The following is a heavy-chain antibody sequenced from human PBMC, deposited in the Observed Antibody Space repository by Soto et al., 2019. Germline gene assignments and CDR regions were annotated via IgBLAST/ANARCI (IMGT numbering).Heavy chain of an antibody. CDR3: ARDRTTVTTPNYYYYYGMDV. Sequence: PGGSLRLSCAASGFTFSSYAMHWVRQAPGKGLEWVAVISYDGSNKYYADSVKGRFTISRDNSKNTLYLQMNSLRAEDTAVYYYARDRTTVTTPNYYYYYGMDVWGQGTTVTVSS. CDR2: ISYDGSNK. D-gene: IGHD4-17*01. J-gene: IGHJ6*02. V-gene: IGHV3-30-3*01. CDR1: GFTFSSYA.